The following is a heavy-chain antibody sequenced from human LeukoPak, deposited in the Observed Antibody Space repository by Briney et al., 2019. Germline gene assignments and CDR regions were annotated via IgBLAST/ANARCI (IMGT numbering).Heavy chain of an antibody. V-gene: IGHV1-2*02. CDR1: GYTFTGYY. CDR3: ARGRGHIVVVTDPFDY. J-gene: IGHJ4*02. Sequence: APVKVSCKASGYTFTGYYMHWVRQAPGQGLEWMGWINPNSGGTNYAQKFQGRVTMTRDTSISTAYMELSRLRSDDTAVYYCARGRGHIVVVTDPFDYWGQGTLVTVSS. D-gene: IGHD2-21*02. CDR2: INPNSGGT.